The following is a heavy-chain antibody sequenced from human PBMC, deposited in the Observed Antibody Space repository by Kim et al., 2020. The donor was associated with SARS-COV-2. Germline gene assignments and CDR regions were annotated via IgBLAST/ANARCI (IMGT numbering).Heavy chain of an antibody. D-gene: IGHD3-9*01. J-gene: IGHJ6*02. Sequence: GGSLRLSCAASGFTFSSYGMHWVRQAPGKGLEWVAVIWYDGSNKYYADSVKGRFTISRDNSKNTLYLQMNSLRAEDTAVYYCARDRQEANPLRYFDWLFNYYYGMDVWGQGTTVTVSS. CDR3: ARDRQEANPLRYFDWLFNYYYGMDV. CDR2: IWYDGSNK. V-gene: IGHV3-33*01. CDR1: GFTFSSYG.